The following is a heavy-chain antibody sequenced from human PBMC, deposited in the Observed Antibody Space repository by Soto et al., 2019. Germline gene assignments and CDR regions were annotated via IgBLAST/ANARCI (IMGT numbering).Heavy chain of an antibody. Sequence: QLQLQESGPGLMKPSETLSLTCTVSGGSISSSNYYWGWIRQPPGKGLEWIGSIYYSGNTYYNPSLKRRVTMSVDTSKTQFSLKLSSVTAADTAVYYCARLGGYCSTTGCYGYYAMDVWGQGTTVTVSS. J-gene: IGHJ6*02. V-gene: IGHV4-39*01. D-gene: IGHD2-2*01. CDR3: ARLGGYCSTTGCYGYYAMDV. CDR2: IYYSGNT. CDR1: GGSISSSNYY.